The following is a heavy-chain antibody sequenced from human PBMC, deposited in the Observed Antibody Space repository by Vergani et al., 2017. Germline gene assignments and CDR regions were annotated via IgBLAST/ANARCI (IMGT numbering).Heavy chain of an antibody. D-gene: IGHD3-10*01. CDR3: VRTVAFWFGESKDGGWFDP. V-gene: IGHV4-38-2*02. J-gene: IGHJ5*02. Sequence: QVQLLKSGPGLLKPSETLSLTCTVSGYSITSGSYWGWLRPPPGRGLEWIGSIYHTGSAYYNPSLKSRVTVSVDTSMNQVSLKLNSVTAADTAVYYCVRTVAFWFGESKDGGWFDPWGQGTLVTVTS. CDR2: IYHTGSA. CDR1: GYSITSGSY.